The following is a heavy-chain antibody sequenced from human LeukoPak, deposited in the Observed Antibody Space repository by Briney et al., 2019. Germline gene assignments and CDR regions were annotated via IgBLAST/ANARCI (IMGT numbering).Heavy chain of an antibody. V-gene: IGHV3-49*03. D-gene: IGHD1-26*01. CDR1: GFTFSSYA. J-gene: IGHJ4*02. CDR3: TRDGGGSYTIDY. CDR2: IRSKVFDGTT. Sequence: GGSLRLSCAASGFTFSSYAMSWFRQAPGKGLEWVGFIRSKVFDGTTEYAASVKGRFTISRDDSKSIAYLQMNSLKTEDTAVYFCTRDGGGSYTIDYWGQGTLVTVSS.